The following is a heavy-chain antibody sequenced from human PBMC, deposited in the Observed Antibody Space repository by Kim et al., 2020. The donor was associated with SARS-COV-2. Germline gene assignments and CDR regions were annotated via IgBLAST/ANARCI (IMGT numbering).Heavy chain of an antibody. J-gene: IGHJ6*02. CDR1: GFTFSSFT. V-gene: IGHV3-21*01. CDR2: IRSSNTYI. Sequence: GGSLRLSCVASGFTFSSFTMIWVRQAPGKGLEWVSSIRSSNTYIYYADSMKGRFTISRDNAKNSLYLQMNSLRAEDTAVYYCVRMSTSGMDVWGQGTTVTVSS. CDR3: VRMSTSGMDV.